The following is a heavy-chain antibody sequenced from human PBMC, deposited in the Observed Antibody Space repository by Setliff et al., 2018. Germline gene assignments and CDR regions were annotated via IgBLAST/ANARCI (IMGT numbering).Heavy chain of an antibody. CDR1: GYSFTLYA. J-gene: IGHJ4*02. Sequence: GASVKVSCKASGYSFTLYAMHWMRQAPGQRLEWMGWMNIDNGKTEYSQEFQDRVTFTRYTFAETAYMELRSLTSDDMAVYYCARGYCDGIGCPAPLYYFDSWGQGTLVTVSS. D-gene: IGHD2-21*01. CDR2: MNIDNGKT. V-gene: IGHV1-3*03. CDR3: ARGYCDGIGCPAPLYYFDS.